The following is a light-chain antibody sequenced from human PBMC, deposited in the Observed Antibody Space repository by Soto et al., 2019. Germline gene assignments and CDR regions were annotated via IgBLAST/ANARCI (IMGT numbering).Light chain of an antibody. CDR1: QSLLHITGETF. CDR2: EVS. Sequence: DVVMTQTPLSLSVAPGQPASISCKSSQSLLHITGETFLFCYLQKPGQSPQLLIYEVSTRVSGVPDRFSGSGSGTDLTLEISRVETDDVGIYYCMQSTQLPPTFGQGTRLEIK. J-gene: IGKJ5*01. CDR3: MQSTQLPPT. V-gene: IGKV2D-29*02.